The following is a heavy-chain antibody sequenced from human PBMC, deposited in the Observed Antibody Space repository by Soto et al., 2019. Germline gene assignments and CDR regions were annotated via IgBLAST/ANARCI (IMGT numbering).Heavy chain of an antibody. CDR3: TLRQDTSRGPIY. V-gene: IGHV2-5*01. Sequence: SGPTLVNPTQALTLTCTVSGFSLTTRGMTLGWIRQPPGKAPEWLALSTQYSPSLQSRLTFTEDTSKNQVVLTMTNMDPVDTATYYCTLRQDTSRGPIYWGQGIMVTVSS. CDR1: GFSLTTRGMT. J-gene: IGHJ4*02. D-gene: IGHD6-13*01. CDR2: ST.